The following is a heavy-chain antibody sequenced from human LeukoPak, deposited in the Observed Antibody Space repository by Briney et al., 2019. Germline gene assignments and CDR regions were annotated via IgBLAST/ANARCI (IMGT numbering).Heavy chain of an antibody. J-gene: IGHJ4*02. CDR2: ISGSGSGGST. CDR1: GFTFSSSA. V-gene: IGHV3-23*01. Sequence: PGGSLRLSCAASGFTFSSSAMSWVRQAPGKGLEWVSHISGSGSGGSTYYADSVKGRFTISRDNSKNTLYLQMNSLRAEDTAVYYCAKVPGRAHYGSGYFDYWGQGTLVTVSS. CDR3: AKVPGRAHYGSGYFDY. D-gene: IGHD3-10*01.